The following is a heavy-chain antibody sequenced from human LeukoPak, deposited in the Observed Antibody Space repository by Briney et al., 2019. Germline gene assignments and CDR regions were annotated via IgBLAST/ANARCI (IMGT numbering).Heavy chain of an antibody. V-gene: IGHV3-23*01. CDR2: ISGSGGST. CDR1: GFTFYDYA. CDR3: AKDQGSSGPGDAFDI. Sequence: PGGSLRLSCAASGFTFYDYAMHWVRQAPGKGLEWVSAISGSGGSTYYADSVKGRFTISRDNSKNTLHLQMNSLRAEDTAVYYCAKDQGSSGPGDAFDIWGQGTMVTVSS. D-gene: IGHD6-19*01. J-gene: IGHJ3*02.